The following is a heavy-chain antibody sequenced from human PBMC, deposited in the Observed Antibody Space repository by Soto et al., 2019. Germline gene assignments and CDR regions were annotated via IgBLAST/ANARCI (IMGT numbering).Heavy chain of an antibody. Sequence: GGSLGLSCAASGFTVSSYWMHWVRQGKGKGLVWVSRIKTDGSTTTYADSVKGRFTISRDNAKNTLYLQMNSLRVGDTAVYYCARDTPLSDSGPHFDYWGQGTRVTVSS. CDR3: ARDTPLSDSGPHFDY. CDR1: GFTVSSYW. D-gene: IGHD3-10*01. CDR2: IKTDGSTT. V-gene: IGHV3-74*01. J-gene: IGHJ4*02.